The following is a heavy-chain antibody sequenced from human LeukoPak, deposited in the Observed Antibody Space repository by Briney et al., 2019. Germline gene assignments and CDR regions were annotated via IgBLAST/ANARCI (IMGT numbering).Heavy chain of an antibody. V-gene: IGHV3-21*01. Sequence: GGSLRLSCAASGFTFSSYSMNWVRQAPGKGLEWVSSISSSSSYIYYADSVKGRFTISRDNAKNSLYLQMSSLRAEDTAVYYCARAKARYDILTGADYWGQGTLVTVSS. CDR1: GFTFSSYS. J-gene: IGHJ4*02. CDR2: ISSSSSYI. D-gene: IGHD3-9*01. CDR3: ARAKARYDILTGADY.